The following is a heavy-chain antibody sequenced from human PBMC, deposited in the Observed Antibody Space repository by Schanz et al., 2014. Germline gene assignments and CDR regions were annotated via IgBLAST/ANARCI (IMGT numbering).Heavy chain of an antibody. V-gene: IGHV3-64*01. D-gene: IGHD2-15*01. CDR2: INRDGDST. Sequence: VQLVESGGGVVQRGGSLRLSCAASGFIFSSYGLHWVRQAPGKGLESVSAINRDGDSTYYANSVKGRFTISRDNSKNTLYLQMGSLRTEDMAVYYCARVGGYCSGSSCYGAFDYWGQGTLVAVSS. CDR1: GFIFSSYG. J-gene: IGHJ4*02. CDR3: ARVGGYCSGSSCYGAFDY.